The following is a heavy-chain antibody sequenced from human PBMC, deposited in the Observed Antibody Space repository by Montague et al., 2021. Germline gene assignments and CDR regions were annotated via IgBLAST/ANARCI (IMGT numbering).Heavy chain of an antibody. J-gene: IGHJ4*02. V-gene: IGHV3-33*01. Sequence: SLRLSCAASDFTFSTYAMHWVRQAPGKGLEWVAVIWYDGSNKFYADSVKGRFTISRDNSKNTLYLQMNNLRAEDTATYYCAREVAPGSGSNSVDYWGQGTLVTVSS. CDR1: DFTFSTYA. D-gene: IGHD3-10*01. CDR2: IWYDGSNK. CDR3: AREVAPGSGSNSVDY.